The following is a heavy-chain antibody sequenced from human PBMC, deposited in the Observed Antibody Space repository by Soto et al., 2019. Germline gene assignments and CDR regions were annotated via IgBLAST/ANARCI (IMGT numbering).Heavy chain of an antibody. CDR2: IIPIFGTA. CDR1: GGTFSSYA. D-gene: IGHD6-13*01. J-gene: IGHJ5*02. Sequence: QVQLVQSGAEVKKPGSSVKVSCKASGGTFSSYAISWVRQAPGQGLEWMGGIIPIFGTANYAQKFQGRVMILAXXSTSTAYMELSSLRSEDTAVYYCAREYSSPNWFDPWGQGTLVTVSS. CDR3: AREYSSPNWFDP. V-gene: IGHV1-69*12.